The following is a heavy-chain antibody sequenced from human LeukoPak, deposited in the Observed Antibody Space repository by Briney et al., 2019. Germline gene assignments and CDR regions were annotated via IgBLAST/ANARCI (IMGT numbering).Heavy chain of an antibody. J-gene: IGHJ4*02. Sequence: GGSLRLSCAASGFTFSSYSMNWVRQAPGKGLEWVSSISSSSSYIYYADSVKGRFTISRDNAKNSLYLQMNSLRAEDTAAYYCARDAMRGGDYDYWGQGTLVTVSS. CDR1: GFTFSSYS. CDR2: ISSSSSYI. CDR3: ARDAMRGGDYDY. D-gene: IGHD3-16*01. V-gene: IGHV3-21*01.